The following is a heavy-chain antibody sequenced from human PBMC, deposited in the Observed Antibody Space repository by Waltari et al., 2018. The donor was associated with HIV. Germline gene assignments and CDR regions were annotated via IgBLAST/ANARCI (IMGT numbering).Heavy chain of an antibody. D-gene: IGHD3-10*02. V-gene: IGHV3-74*01. CDR2: INEDGNTI. CDR1: GFSISPYW. CDR3: VKDMFGEYDY. Sequence: EVQLVESGGGSVQPGGSLRLSCVVSGFSISPYWMHWVRQTPGKELVWVARINEDGNTIDHAGSVRGRFTISRDSAKNTLFLQMNSLRDEDTAMYYCVKDMFGEYDYWGQGALVTVSS. J-gene: IGHJ4*02.